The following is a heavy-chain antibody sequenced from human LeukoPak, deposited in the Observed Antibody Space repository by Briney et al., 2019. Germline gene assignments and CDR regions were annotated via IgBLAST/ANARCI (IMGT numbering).Heavy chain of an antibody. J-gene: IGHJ6*03. D-gene: IGHD3-16*02. V-gene: IGHV3-30*02. CDR1: GFTFSSYG. CDR2: IRHDETRI. CDR3: AKSVIPNSYQGTYYMDV. Sequence: QPGGSLRLSCAASGFTFSSYGMHWVRQAPGEGLEWVAFIRHDETRIFYGDPVKGRFTISRDKSKNMVYLQLNSLSAEDTALYYCAKSVIPNSYQGTYYMDVWGKGTTVTVFS.